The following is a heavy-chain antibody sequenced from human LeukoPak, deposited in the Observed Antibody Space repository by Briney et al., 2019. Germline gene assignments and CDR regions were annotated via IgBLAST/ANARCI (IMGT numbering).Heavy chain of an antibody. D-gene: IGHD3-10*01. CDR3: ARGPASGSNFAWFDP. J-gene: IGHJ5*02. Sequence: SETLSLTCAVYGGSLSNYYWSWIRQPPGKGLEWIGEINHSGSTKYNPSLKSRVTISVDMSKNQFSLELNSVTAADTAVYYCARGPASGSNFAWFDPWGQGTLVTVPS. CDR2: INHSGST. CDR1: GGSLSNYY. V-gene: IGHV4-34*01.